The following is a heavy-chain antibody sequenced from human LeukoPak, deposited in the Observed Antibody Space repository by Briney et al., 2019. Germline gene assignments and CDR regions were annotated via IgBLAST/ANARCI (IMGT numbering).Heavy chain of an antibody. CDR2: ISGSGSAT. J-gene: IGHJ4*02. CDR1: GFTFSNYG. D-gene: IGHD2-2*02. CDR3: AKTEAPAAIRAGSDY. Sequence: GGSLRLSCAASGFTFSNYGMSWVRQAPGKGLEWVSTISGSGSATYNAGSVEGRFTTSRDNPNNTLYLQMNSLSAEDTAVYYCAKTEAPAAIRAGSDYWGQGTLVTVSS. V-gene: IGHV3-23*01.